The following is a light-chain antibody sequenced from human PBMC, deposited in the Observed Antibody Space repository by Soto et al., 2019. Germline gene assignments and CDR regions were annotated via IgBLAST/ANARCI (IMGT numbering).Light chain of an antibody. J-gene: IGKJ4*01. V-gene: IGKV3-20*01. CDR2: GAS. CDR1: QSVNSSY. CDR3: QQYQSLT. Sequence: ETVMTQSPATLSVSPWERATLSCRASQSVNSSYLAWYQHKPGQAPRLLIHGASSRVTGIPDRFSGSGSGTDFTLTITRLEPEDFAVYYCQQYQSLTFGGGTKVDIK.